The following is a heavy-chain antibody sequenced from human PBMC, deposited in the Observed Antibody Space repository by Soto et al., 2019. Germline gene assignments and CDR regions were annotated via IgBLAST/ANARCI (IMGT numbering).Heavy chain of an antibody. CDR2: ISAYNGNT. CDR3: ARESSSTSYFDY. J-gene: IGHJ4*02. CDR1: GYTFTSYG. D-gene: IGHD2-2*01. Sequence: ASVKVSCKASGYTFTSYGISWVRQAPGQGLEWMGWISAYNGNTNYAQKLQGRVTMTTDTSTSTAYMELRSLRSDDTAVYYCARESSSTSYFDYWGQGALVTVSS. V-gene: IGHV1-18*04.